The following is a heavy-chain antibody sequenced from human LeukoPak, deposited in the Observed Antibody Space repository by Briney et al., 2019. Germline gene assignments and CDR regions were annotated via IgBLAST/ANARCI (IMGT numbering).Heavy chain of an antibody. J-gene: IGHJ4*02. D-gene: IGHD3-10*01. CDR1: GFTFSSYE. V-gene: IGHV3-48*03. Sequence: GGSLRLSCAASGFTFSSYEMNWVRQAPGKGLEWVSYISSSGGTIYYADSVKGRFTISRDNPKNTLHLQMNSLRAEDTAVYYCAKRLYGSGGYYQFDYWGQGTLVTVSS. CDR3: AKRLYGSGGYYQFDY. CDR2: ISSSGGTI.